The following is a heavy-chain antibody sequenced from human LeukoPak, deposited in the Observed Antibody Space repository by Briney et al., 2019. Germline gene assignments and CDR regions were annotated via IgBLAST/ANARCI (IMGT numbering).Heavy chain of an antibody. V-gene: IGHV3-49*03. J-gene: IGHJ6*02. CDR2: IRSKAYGGTT. CDR1: GFTFGDYA. Sequence: GGSLRLSCTASGFTFGDYAMSWFRQAPGKGLEWVGFIRSKAYGGTTEYAASVKGRFTISRDDSKSIAYLQMNSLKTEDTAVYYCTRDQGYYGSGSYPLYYYGMDVWGQGTMVTVSS. CDR3: TRDQGYYGSGSYPLYYYGMDV. D-gene: IGHD3-10*01.